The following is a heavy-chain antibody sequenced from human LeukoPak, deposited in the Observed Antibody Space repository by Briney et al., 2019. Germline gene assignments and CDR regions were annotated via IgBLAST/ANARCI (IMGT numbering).Heavy chain of an antibody. V-gene: IGHV1-69*13. J-gene: IGHJ6*03. CDR3: ARDKMATITAYYYYYMDV. Sequence: SVKVSCKASGGTFSSYAISWVRQAPGQGLEWMGGISPIFGTANYAQKFQGRVTITADESTSTAYMELSSLRSEDTAVYYCARDKMATITAYYYYYMDVWGKGTTVTVSS. CDR1: GGTFSSYA. CDR2: ISPIFGTA. D-gene: IGHD5-24*01.